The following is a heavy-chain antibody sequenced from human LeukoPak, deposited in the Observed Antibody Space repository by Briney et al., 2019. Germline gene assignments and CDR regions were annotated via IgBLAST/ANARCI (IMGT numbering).Heavy chain of an antibody. Sequence: GGSLRLSCAASGFTFTSYAKSWVRQAPGKGLEWVSAISGSGVNTYYADSVKGRFTISGDNSKNTVYLQMNSLRAEDTALYYCVYCSSSSCYKTGNYFDSWGQGTPVTVSS. V-gene: IGHV3-23*01. CDR2: ISGSGVNT. CDR1: GFTFTSYA. J-gene: IGHJ4*02. D-gene: IGHD2-2*02. CDR3: VYCSSSSCYKTGNYFDS.